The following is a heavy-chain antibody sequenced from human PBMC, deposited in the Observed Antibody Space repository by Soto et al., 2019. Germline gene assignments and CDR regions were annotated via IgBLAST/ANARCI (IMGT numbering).Heavy chain of an antibody. V-gene: IGHV3-49*03. D-gene: IGHD3-16*02. Sequence: GGSLRLSCTASGFTFGDYAMSWFRQAPGKGLEWVGFIRSKAYGGTTEYAASVKGRFTTSRDDSKSIAYLQMNSLKTEDTAVDYGTSVGVGPSSYYDYIWGSYRSGPYYFDYWGQGTLVTVSS. CDR2: IRSKAYGGTT. CDR3: TSVGVGPSSYYDYIWGSYRSGPYYFDY. CDR1: GFTFGDYA. J-gene: IGHJ4*02.